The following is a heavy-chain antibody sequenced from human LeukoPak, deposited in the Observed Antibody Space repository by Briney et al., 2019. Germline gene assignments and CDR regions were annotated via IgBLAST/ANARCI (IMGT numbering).Heavy chain of an antibody. Sequence: GGSLRLSCAASGFTFSSYAMHWVRQAPGKGLEWVAVISYDGSNKYYADSVKGRFTISRDNSKNTLYLQMNSLRAEDTAVYYCARGGDRFLEWFPHWFDPWGQGTLVTVSS. V-gene: IGHV3-30*04. CDR2: ISYDGSNK. CDR1: GFTFSSYA. D-gene: IGHD3-3*01. J-gene: IGHJ5*02. CDR3: ARGGDRFLEWFPHWFDP.